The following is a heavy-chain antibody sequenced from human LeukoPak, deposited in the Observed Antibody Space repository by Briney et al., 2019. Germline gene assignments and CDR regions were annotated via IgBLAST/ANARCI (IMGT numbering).Heavy chain of an antibody. J-gene: IGHJ5*02. CDR1: RGTFSSYA. D-gene: IGHD3-3*01. CDR3: AREAFWSGYQNWSDL. V-gene: IGHV1-69*05. CDR2: IIPIFGTA. Sequence: ASVKVSCTASRGTFSSYAISWVRQAPGQGLEWMGMIIPIFGTANYAQKFQGRVTITTDESTSTAYMELSSLRSEDTAVYYCAREAFWSGYQNWSDLWGQGTLVTVSS.